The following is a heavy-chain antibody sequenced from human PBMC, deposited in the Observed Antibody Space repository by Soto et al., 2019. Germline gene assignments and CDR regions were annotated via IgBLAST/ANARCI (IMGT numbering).Heavy chain of an antibody. CDR1: GGSISSSSYY. CDR2: IYYSGST. D-gene: IGHD3-10*01. V-gene: IGHV4-39*02. Sequence: ASGTLSLTFTVSGGSISSSSYYWGWIRQPPGKGLEWIGSIYYSGSTYYNPSLKSRVTISVDTSKNQFSLKLSSVTAADTAVYYCAGEYFGELLTYWGQGTLVTVSS. J-gene: IGHJ4*02. CDR3: AGEYFGELLTY.